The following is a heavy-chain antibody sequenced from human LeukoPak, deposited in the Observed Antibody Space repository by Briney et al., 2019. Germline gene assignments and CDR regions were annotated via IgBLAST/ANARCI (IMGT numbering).Heavy chain of an antibody. CDR1: GGTFSSYA. J-gene: IGHJ6*02. CDR2: IIPIFGTA. Sequence: SVKVSCKASGGTFSSYAISWVRQAPGQGLEWMGGIIPIFGTANYAQKFQGRVTITADESTSTAYMELSSLRSEDTAVYYCARDPSSQLSWSPLYGMDVWGQGTTVTVSS. V-gene: IGHV1-69*13. CDR3: ARDPSSQLSWSPLYGMDV. D-gene: IGHD5-18*01.